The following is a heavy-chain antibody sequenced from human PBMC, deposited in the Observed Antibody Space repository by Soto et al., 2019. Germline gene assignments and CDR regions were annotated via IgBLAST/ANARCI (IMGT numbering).Heavy chain of an antibody. Sequence: PSETLSLTCAVYDGSFSAYYWSWIRQPPGKGLEWIGEIKHSGSTNYNPSLKSRVTISADTAKNQFSLKLSSVTAADTAVYYCAKGKHPDYWGQGTLVTVSS. CDR1: DGSFSAYY. CDR2: IKHSGST. CDR3: AKGKHPDY. V-gene: IGHV4-34*01. J-gene: IGHJ4*02.